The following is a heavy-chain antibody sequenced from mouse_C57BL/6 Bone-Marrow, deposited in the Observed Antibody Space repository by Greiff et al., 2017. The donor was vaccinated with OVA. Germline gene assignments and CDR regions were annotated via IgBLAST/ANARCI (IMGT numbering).Heavy chain of an antibody. CDR3: ARSPFYYDGSGAMDY. D-gene: IGHD1-1*01. V-gene: IGHV1-54*01. CDR1: GYAFTNYL. J-gene: IGHJ4*01. Sequence: VQLQESGAELVRPGTSVKVSCKASGYAFTNYLIEWVKQRPGQGLEWIGVINPGSGGTNYNEKFKGKATLTADKSSSTAYMQLSSLTSEDSAVYVCARSPFYYDGSGAMDYGGRGNAVTVSA. CDR2: INPGSGGT.